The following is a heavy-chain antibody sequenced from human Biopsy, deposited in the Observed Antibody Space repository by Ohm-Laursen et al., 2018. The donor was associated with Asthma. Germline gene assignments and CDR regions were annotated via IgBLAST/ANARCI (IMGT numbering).Heavy chain of an antibody. CDR3: AKSADYYDSTDYLDF. CDR1: GFSFDDCA. V-gene: IGHV3-9*01. CDR2: ISWNSGNI. Sequence: SLRLSCTASGFSFDDCAMHWVRQAPGKGLEWVSSISWNSGNIDYAVSVKGRFTISRDNVKNSLYLQMQSLRPEDTAFYYCAKSADYYDSTDYLDFWGRGTLVTVSS. J-gene: IGHJ4*01. D-gene: IGHD3-22*01.